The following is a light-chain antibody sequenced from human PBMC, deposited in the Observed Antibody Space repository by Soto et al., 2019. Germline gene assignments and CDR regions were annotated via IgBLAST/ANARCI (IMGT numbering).Light chain of an antibody. CDR3: QHYNSYSEA. Sequence: MQMTQWPSTLSAAXXDRVGMTCRAIQSLNRDYLAWYQQKPGKAPKLLIYKASTLETDVPSRFSGSGSGTEFTLTISSLQPDDFATYYCQHYNSYSEAFGQGTKVDIK. CDR1: QSLNRDY. V-gene: IGKV1-5*03. J-gene: IGKJ1*01. CDR2: KAS.